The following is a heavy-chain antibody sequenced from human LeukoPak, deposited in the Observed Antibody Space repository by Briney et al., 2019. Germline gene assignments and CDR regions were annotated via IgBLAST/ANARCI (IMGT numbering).Heavy chain of an antibody. J-gene: IGHJ4*02. V-gene: IGHV3-13*01. CDR2: IGTAGDT. D-gene: IGHD3-22*01. Sequence: GGSLRLSCAASGFTFSSYDMHWVRQTTGKGLEWVSAIGTAGDTYYPGSVKGRFTISRENTKNSLYLQMNSLRAGDTAVYYCARGDSSGYQRNTKLDYWGQGTLVTVSS. CDR3: ARGDSSGYQRNTKLDY. CDR1: GFTFSSYD.